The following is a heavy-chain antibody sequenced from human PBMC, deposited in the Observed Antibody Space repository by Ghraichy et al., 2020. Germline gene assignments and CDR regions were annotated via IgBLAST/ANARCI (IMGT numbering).Heavy chain of an antibody. Sequence: GSLRLSCTVSGGSVSSSSFYWAWIRQPTGKGLDWIGTIRYDGNTYYSPSLESRTTIALDTSKNQFLLKLTSVTVADTAVYYCARHDDGGGAARIQAFDIWSHGTMVAGS. CDR3: ARHDDGGGAARIQAFDI. CDR1: GGSVSSSSFY. CDR2: IRYDGNT. D-gene: IGHD3-16*01. V-gene: IGHV4-39*01. J-gene: IGHJ3*02.